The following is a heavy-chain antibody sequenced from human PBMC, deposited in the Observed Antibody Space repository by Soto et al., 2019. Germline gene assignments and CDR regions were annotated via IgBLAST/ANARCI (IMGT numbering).Heavy chain of an antibody. D-gene: IGHD3-10*01. J-gene: IGHJ4*02. V-gene: IGHV1-69*06. CDR3: AREGGLGTYFDY. Sequence: GASVKVSCKASGGTFSSYAISWVRQAPGQGLEWMGGIIPTFGTANYAQKFQGRVTITADKSTSTAYMELSSLRSEDTAVYYCAREGGLGTYFDYWGQGTLVTVSS. CDR2: IIPTFGTA. CDR1: GGTFSSYA.